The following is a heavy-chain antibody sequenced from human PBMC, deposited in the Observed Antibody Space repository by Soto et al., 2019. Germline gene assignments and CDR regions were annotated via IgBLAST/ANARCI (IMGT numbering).Heavy chain of an antibody. V-gene: IGHV4-39*01. Sequence: TLSLTCTVSGGSISSSSYYWGWIRQPPGKGLEWIGSIYYSGSTYYNPSLKSRVTISVDTSKNQFSLKLSSVTAADTAVYYCASSPKLNWNYGLYFDYWGQGTLVTVSS. D-gene: IGHD1-7*01. J-gene: IGHJ4*02. CDR1: GGSISSSSYY. CDR2: IYYSGST. CDR3: ASSPKLNWNYGLYFDY.